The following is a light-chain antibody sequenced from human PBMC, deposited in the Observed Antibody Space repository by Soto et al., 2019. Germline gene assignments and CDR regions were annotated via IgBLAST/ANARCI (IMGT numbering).Light chain of an antibody. J-gene: IGKJ4*01. V-gene: IGKV1-12*01. Sequence: DIQMTQSPSSVSASVGDSVTITCRASQGIDSWLAWYQQKPGNAPKLLISAASNLQSGVPARFSGSGSGTEFTLTINSLQPEDFATYICQQAIHFPLAFGGGTKVEI. CDR3: QQAIHFPLA. CDR2: AAS. CDR1: QGIDSW.